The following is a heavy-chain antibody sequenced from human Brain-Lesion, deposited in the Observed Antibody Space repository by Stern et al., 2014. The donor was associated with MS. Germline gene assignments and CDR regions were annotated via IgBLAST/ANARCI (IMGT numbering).Heavy chain of an antibody. CDR3: AREAGYSFSYYGLDV. J-gene: IGHJ6*02. D-gene: IGHD5-18*01. CDR1: GGLFRSHA. V-gene: IGHV1-69*01. Sequence: VQLVESGPEVKKPGSSVKGSCKASGGLFRSHAISWVRQAPGQGLEWMGGINAIFGTTKYAQKFQGRVSITADESTNTVYMELSSLRHEDTALYYCAREAGYSFSYYGLDVWGLGTSVTVSS. CDR2: INAIFGTT.